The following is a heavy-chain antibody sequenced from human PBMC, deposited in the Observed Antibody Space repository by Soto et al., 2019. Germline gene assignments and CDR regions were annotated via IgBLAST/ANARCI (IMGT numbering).Heavy chain of an antibody. CDR3: TRETVAGITGLDY. J-gene: IGHJ4*02. CDR2: ISVSDAFI. V-gene: IGHV3-23*01. Sequence: GSLRLSCAASGFNFGAFAVNWVRQAPGKGLEWVSGISVSDAFIYYADSVRGRFSISRDASENILYLQMNSLRVDDTALYYCTRETVAGITGLDYWGPGTLVTVSS. CDR1: GFNFGAFA. D-gene: IGHD1-20*01.